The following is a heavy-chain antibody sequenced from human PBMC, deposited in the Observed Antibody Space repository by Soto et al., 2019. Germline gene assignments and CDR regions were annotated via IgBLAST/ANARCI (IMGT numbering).Heavy chain of an antibody. CDR3: ARDTWIVSSITSLDH. CDR2: IWNDGNKK. J-gene: IGHJ4*02. CDR1: GFTFSTHG. Sequence: LRLSCAAFGFTFSTHGMHWVRQSPCKGLEWVALIWNDGNKKDYADSVKGRFTISRDNSKNIVYLRMDSLRVEDTAVYFCARDTWIVSSITSLDHWGQGDLVTVSS. D-gene: IGHD1-26*01. V-gene: IGHV3-33*01.